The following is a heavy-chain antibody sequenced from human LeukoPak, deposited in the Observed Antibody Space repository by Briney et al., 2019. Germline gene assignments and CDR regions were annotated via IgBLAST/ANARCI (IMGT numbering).Heavy chain of an antibody. CDR1: AFTFSSYW. Sequence: AGSLTLSSAASAFTFSSYWIHWVPQAPGKGLVWGSHINTDCSSTTYADSVKGRFTISRDNANNTLYLQMNSLRDADTDVYYCARDTYDGFDIWGQGTMVTVSS. V-gene: IGHV3-74*01. J-gene: IGHJ3*02. CDR3: ARDTYDGFDI. CDR2: INTDCSST.